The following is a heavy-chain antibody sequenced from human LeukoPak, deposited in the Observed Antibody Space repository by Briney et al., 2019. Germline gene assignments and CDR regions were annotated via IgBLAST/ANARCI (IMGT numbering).Heavy chain of an antibody. J-gene: IGHJ4*02. CDR3: AKDYRRLNSGSYEYYFDY. CDR1: GFTFSSYW. CDR2: INTDGSST. Sequence: GGSLRLSCAASGFTFSSYWMHWVRQAPGKGLVWVSRINTDGSSTNYADSVKGRFTISRDNAKNTVYLQMNSLRAEDTAVYYCAKDYRRLNSGSYEYYFDYWGQGTLVTVSS. D-gene: IGHD1-26*01. V-gene: IGHV3-74*01.